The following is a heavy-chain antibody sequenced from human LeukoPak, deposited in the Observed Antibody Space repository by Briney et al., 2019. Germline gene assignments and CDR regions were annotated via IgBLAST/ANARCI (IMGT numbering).Heavy chain of an antibody. J-gene: IGHJ6*02. CDR3: ARGLIAGYCSGGSCQYYYYYGMDV. D-gene: IGHD2-15*01. CDR2: IYSGGST. V-gene: IGHV3-66*02. Sequence: GGSLRLSCAASGFTVSSNYMSWVRQAPGKGLEWVPVIYSGGSTYYADSVKGRFTISRDNSKNTLYLQMNSLRAEDTAVYYCARGLIAGYCSGGSCQYYYYYGMDVWGQGTTVTVSS. CDR1: GFTVSSNY.